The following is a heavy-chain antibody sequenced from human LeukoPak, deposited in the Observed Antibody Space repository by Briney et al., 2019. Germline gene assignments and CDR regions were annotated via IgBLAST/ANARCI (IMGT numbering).Heavy chain of an antibody. D-gene: IGHD3-22*01. Sequence: SQTISLTCAISGDSASSNSAAWNWIRQSPSRGLEWLGRTYYRSKWYNDYAVSVKSRITINPDTSTNLFSLHMNSVTPEDTAVYYCARDRQYYYDSSGYFNWFDPWGQGTLVTVSS. V-gene: IGHV6-1*01. CDR1: GDSASSNSAA. CDR2: TYYRSKWYN. CDR3: ARDRQYYYDSSGYFNWFDP. J-gene: IGHJ5*02.